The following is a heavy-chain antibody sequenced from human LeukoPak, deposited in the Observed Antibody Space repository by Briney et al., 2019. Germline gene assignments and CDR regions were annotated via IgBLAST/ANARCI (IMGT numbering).Heavy chain of an antibody. CDR3: ARDVVVRGVGIDY. D-gene: IGHD3-10*01. V-gene: IGHV4-39*07. CDR1: GGSISSSGYY. Sequence: SETLSLTCTVSGGSISSSGYYWGWIRQPPGKGLEWIGSIYYSGSTYYNPSLKSRVTISVDTSKNQFSLKLSSVTAADTAVYYCARDVVVRGVGIDYWGQGTLVTVSS. J-gene: IGHJ4*02. CDR2: IYYSGST.